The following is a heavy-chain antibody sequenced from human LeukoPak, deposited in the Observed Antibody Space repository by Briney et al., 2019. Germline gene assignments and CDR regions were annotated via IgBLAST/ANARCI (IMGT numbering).Heavy chain of an antibody. CDR1: GFTFSVYG. CDR3: AKDWNYYDTSVPFYYYYMEV. J-gene: IGHJ6*03. V-gene: IGHV3-30*18. Sequence: TGGSLRPSCAASGFTFSVYGMHWVRQAPGKGLGWVAVVSYDGSDKYYSDSVEGRFSISRDNSKNTVYLQMSSLRAEDTAVYFCAKDWNYYDTSVPFYYYYMEVWGKGTTVTVSS. CDR2: VSYDGSDK. D-gene: IGHD3-22*01.